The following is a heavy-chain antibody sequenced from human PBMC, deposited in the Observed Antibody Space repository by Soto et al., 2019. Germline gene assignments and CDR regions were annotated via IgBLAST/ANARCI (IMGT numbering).Heavy chain of an antibody. J-gene: IGHJ1*01. CDR1: GFTFSSYG. Sequence: GGSLRLSCAASGFTFSSYGMHWVRQAPGKGLEWVAVISYDGSNKYYADSVKGRFTISRDNSKNTLYLQMNSLRAEDTAVYYCAKDPTHIAAAGTTLSWGQGTLVTVSS. CDR2: ISYDGSNK. V-gene: IGHV3-30*18. D-gene: IGHD6-13*01. CDR3: AKDPTHIAAAGTTLS.